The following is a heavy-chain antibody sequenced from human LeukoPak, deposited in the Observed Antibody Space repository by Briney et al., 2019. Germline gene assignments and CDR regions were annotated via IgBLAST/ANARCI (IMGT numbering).Heavy chain of an antibody. CDR3: ASGVTAMVRSTDAFDI. V-gene: IGHV5-51*01. CDR2: IYPGDSDT. D-gene: IGHD5-18*01. CDR1: GYSFTSYW. J-gene: IGHJ3*02. Sequence: GESLKISCKGSGYSFTSYWIGWVRQMPGKGLEWMGIIYPGDSDTRYSPSSQGQVTISADKSISTAYLQWSSLKASDTAMYYCASGVTAMVRSTDAFDIWGQGTMVTVSS.